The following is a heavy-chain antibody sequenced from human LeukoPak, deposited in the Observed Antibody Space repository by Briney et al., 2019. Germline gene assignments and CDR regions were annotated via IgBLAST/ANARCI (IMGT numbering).Heavy chain of an antibody. Sequence: PGGSLRLSCAASGFTFSSYAMHWVRQAPGKGLEWVAVISYDGSNKYYADSVKGRFAISRDNSKNTLYLQMNSLRAEDTAVYYCARGSSSSWYWSYFDYWGQGTLVTVSS. J-gene: IGHJ4*02. D-gene: IGHD6-13*01. CDR2: ISYDGSNK. CDR1: GFTFSSYA. CDR3: ARGSSSSWYWSYFDY. V-gene: IGHV3-30*09.